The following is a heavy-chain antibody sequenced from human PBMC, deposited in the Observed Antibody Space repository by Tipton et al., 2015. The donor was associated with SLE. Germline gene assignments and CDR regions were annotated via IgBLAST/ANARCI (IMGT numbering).Heavy chain of an antibody. V-gene: IGHV3-48*03. CDR3: ARETSSGAFDL. Sequence: SLRLSCAASGFTFRSYEMNWVRQAPGKGLEWVSYISGSGATIYYADSVKGRFTISRDNAKKSVFLQMNSLRDEDTAVYYCARETSSGAFDLWGQGTMVTVSS. CDR1: GFTFRSYE. D-gene: IGHD3-10*01. J-gene: IGHJ3*01. CDR2: ISGSGATI.